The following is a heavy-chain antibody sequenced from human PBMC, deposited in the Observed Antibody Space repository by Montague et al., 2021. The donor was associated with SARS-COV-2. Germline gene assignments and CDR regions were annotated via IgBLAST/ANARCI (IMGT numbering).Heavy chain of an antibody. D-gene: IGHD2-2*02. CDR1: GGSISSGSYY. CDR3: ARGYCSSTSCYILDY. Sequence: TLSLTCTVSGGSISSGSYYWSWIRQPAGKGLEWIGRIYTSGSTNYNPSLKSRVTISVDTSKNQFSLKLSSVTAADTAVYYCARGYCSSTSCYILDYWGQGTLVTVSS. V-gene: IGHV4-61*02. CDR2: IYTSGST. J-gene: IGHJ4*02.